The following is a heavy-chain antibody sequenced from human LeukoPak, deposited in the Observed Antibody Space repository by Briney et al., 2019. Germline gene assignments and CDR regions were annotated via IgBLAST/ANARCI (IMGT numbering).Heavy chain of an antibody. D-gene: IGHD3-16*02. J-gene: IGHJ4*02. Sequence: GGSLRLSCAASPLTFTFRSHAMSWVRQAPGKGLEWVANIKQDGSEKYYVDSMKGRFTISRDNAKNSLYLQMNSLRAEDTAVYYCARDFSEYYDYVWGSYRSVRGFDYWGQGTLVTVSS. CDR1: PLTFTFRSHA. V-gene: IGHV3-7*01. CDR3: ARDFSEYYDYVWGSYRSVRGFDY. CDR2: IKQDGSEK.